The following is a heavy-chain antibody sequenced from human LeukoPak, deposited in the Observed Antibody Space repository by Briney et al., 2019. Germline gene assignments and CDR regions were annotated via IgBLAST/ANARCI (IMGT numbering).Heavy chain of an antibody. CDR1: GYTFTGYY. CDR2: INPNSGGT. CDR3: ARGWKIYCSSTSCYRTGAFDI. D-gene: IGHD2-2*02. Sequence: GAPVKVSCKASGYTFTGYYMHWVRQAPGQGLEWMGRINPNSGGTNYAQKFQGRVTMTRDTSENQFSLKLSSVTAADTAVYYCARGWKIYCSSTSCYRTGAFDIWGQGTMVTVSS. V-gene: IGHV1-2*06. J-gene: IGHJ3*02.